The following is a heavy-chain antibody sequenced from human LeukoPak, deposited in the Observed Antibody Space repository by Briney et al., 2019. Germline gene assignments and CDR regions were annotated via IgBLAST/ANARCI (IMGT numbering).Heavy chain of an antibody. CDR3: ARALKVPAASEIFDY. D-gene: IGHD2-2*01. CDR2: IYYSGST. V-gene: IGHV4-59*01. Sequence: SETLSLTCTVSGVSISSYYWTWIRQPPGKGLEWIGCIYYSGSTNYNPSLKSRVTISVDTSKNQFSLKLSSVTAADTAVYYCARALKVPAASEIFDYWGQGTLVTVSS. J-gene: IGHJ4*02. CDR1: GVSISSYY.